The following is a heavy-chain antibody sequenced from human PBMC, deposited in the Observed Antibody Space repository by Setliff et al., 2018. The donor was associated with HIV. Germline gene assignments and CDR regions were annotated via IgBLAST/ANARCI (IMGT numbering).Heavy chain of an antibody. J-gene: IGHJ4*02. CDR2: IHYSGNT. CDR1: GGSISITSYY. D-gene: IGHD6-19*01. CDR3: ATLHSSGWPYYSDY. Sequence: ASETLSLTCTISGGSISITSYYWGWIRQPPGEGLEWIGSIHYSGNTYYNPSLKSRVTISEDTSKNQFSLKLTSVTAADTAVYYCATLHSSGWPYYSDYWGQGILVTVSS. V-gene: IGHV4-39*01.